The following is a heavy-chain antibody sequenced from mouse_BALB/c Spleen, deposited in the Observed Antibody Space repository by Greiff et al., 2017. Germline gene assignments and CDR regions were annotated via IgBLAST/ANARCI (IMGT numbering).Heavy chain of an antibody. Sequence: EVQLVESGGGLVQPGGSRKLSCAASGFTFSSFGMHWVRQAPEKGLEWVAYISSGSSTIYYADTVKGRFTISRDNPKNTLFLQMTSLRSEDTAMYYCARRDEGYYYGYVNAMDYWGQGTSVTVSS. D-gene: IGHD1-2*01. V-gene: IGHV5-17*02. J-gene: IGHJ4*01. CDR3: ARRDEGYYYGYVNAMDY. CDR1: GFTFSSFG. CDR2: ISSGSSTI.